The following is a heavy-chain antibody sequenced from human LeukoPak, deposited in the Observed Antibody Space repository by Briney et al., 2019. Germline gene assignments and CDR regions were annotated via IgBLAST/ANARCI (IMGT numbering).Heavy chain of an antibody. Sequence: GASVKVSCKASGYTFTGYYMHWVRQAPGQGLEWMGWINPNSGGTNYAQKFQGRVTMTRDTSISTAYMELSRLRSDDTAVYHCARDRDCSGGSCYSFLGYYYYGMDVWGQGTTVTVSS. J-gene: IGHJ6*02. CDR1: GYTFTGYY. D-gene: IGHD2-15*01. CDR2: INPNSGGT. CDR3: ARDRDCSGGSCYSFLGYYYYGMDV. V-gene: IGHV1-2*02.